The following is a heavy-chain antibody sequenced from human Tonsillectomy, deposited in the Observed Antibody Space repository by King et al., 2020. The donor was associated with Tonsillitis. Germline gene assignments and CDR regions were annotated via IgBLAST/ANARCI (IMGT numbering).Heavy chain of an antibody. CDR2: INHSGST. D-gene: IGHD2-2*02. CDR1: GGSFSGYY. V-gene: IGHV4-34*01. J-gene: IGHJ5*02. Sequence: VQLQQWGAGLLKPSEPLSLTCAVYGGSFSGYYWSWIRQPPGKGLEWIGEINHSGSTNYNPSLKSRVTISVDTSKNQFSLKLSSVTAADTAVYYCARGIGYCSSTSCYTRWFDPWGQGTLVTVSS. CDR3: ARGIGYCSSTSCYTRWFDP.